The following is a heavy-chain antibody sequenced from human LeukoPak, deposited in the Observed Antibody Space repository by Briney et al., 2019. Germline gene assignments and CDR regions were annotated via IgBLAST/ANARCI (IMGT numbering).Heavy chain of an antibody. Sequence: PGGSLRLSCVASGFSFSHYGMHWVRQAPGKGLEWVAGVRFDGSDKYHEDSVKGRFTISRDTSKNTVYLQMDSLRDDDTAVYYCARDLYDYWGQGTLVTVSS. D-gene: IGHD3-3*01. CDR1: GFSFSHYG. J-gene: IGHJ4*02. CDR3: ARDLYDY. V-gene: IGHV3-33*01. CDR2: VRFDGSDK.